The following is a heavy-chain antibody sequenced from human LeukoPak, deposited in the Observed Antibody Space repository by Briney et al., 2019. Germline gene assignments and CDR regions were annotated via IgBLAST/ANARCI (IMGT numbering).Heavy chain of an antibody. J-gene: IGHJ4*02. V-gene: IGHV3-33*01. D-gene: IGHD3-10*01. CDR1: GFTFSRYG. CDR2: IWYDGSNK. CDR3: ARLWGYYGLGSLDY. Sequence: TGGSLRLSCAASGFTFSRYGMHWVRQAPGKGLKWVAVIWYDGSNKYYADSVKGRFTISRDNSKNTLYLQMNSLRAEDTAVYYCARLWGYYGLGSLDYWGQGTLVTVSS.